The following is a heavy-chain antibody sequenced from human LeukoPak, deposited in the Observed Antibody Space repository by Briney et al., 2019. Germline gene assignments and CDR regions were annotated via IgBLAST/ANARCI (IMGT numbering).Heavy chain of an antibody. V-gene: IGHV4-4*07. Sequence: PSETLSLTCNVSGGSISNYYWNWIRQPAGKGLEWIGRFYARGNTNYNPSLKSRVTMSVDTSKNQLSLKLTSVTAADTAVYYCARELITKADTFDIWGQGTMVTVSS. CDR1: GGSISNYY. D-gene: IGHD1-20*01. CDR2: FYARGNT. CDR3: ARELITKADTFDI. J-gene: IGHJ3*02.